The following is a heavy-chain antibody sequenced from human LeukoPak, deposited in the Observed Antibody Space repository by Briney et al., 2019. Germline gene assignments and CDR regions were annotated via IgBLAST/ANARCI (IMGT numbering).Heavy chain of an antibody. D-gene: IGHD4-23*01. J-gene: IGHJ4*02. V-gene: IGHV4-34*01. CDR3: ARGGYGVKIDY. Sequence: SETLSFTCAVYGGSFSGYYWSWIRQPPGKGLEWIGEINHSGSTNYNPSLKSRVTISVDTSKNQFSLKLSSVTAADTAVYYCARGGYGVKIDYWGQGTLVTVSS. CDR2: INHSGST. CDR1: GGSFSGYY.